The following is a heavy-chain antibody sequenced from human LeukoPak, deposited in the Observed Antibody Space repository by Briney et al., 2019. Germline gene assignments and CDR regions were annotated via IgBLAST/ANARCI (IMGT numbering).Heavy chain of an antibody. CDR1: GYSISSGCY. Sequence: SETLSLTCAVSGYSISSGCYWGWIRQPPGKGLEWIGSIYHSGSTYYNPSLKSRVTISVDTSKNQFSLKLSSVTATDAAIYYCERERSSSSDYWGQGTLVTVSS. CDR2: IYHSGST. V-gene: IGHV4-38-2*02. D-gene: IGHD6-6*01. CDR3: ERERSSSSDY. J-gene: IGHJ4*02.